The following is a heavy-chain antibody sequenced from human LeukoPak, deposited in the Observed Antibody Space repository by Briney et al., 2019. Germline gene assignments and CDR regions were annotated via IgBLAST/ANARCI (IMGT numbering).Heavy chain of an antibody. CDR2: ISYDGSSK. CDR1: GFTFSSYG. CDR3: AKDSDQGYTYGYFDY. D-gene: IGHD5-18*01. J-gene: IGHJ4*02. V-gene: IGHV3-30*18. Sequence: GRSLRLSRAASGFTFSSYGIHWVRQTPGKGLEWVAVISYDGSSKFYADSMKGRFTISRDNSKNTLYLQMNSLRAEDTAVYYCAKDSDQGYTYGYFDYWGQGTLVTVSS.